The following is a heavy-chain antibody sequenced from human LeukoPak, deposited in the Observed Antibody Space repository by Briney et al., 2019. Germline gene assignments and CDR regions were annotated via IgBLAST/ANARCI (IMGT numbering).Heavy chain of an antibody. Sequence: GGSLRLSCAASRFTFSSYGMHWVRQAPGRGLEWVAVISYDGSNKYYADSVKGRFTISRDNSKNTLYLQMNSLRAEDTAVYYCAKTEDRTGMAYYYYYYMDVWGKGTTVTVSS. CDR1: RFTFSSYG. V-gene: IGHV3-30*18. CDR3: AKTEDRTGMAYYYYYYMDV. D-gene: IGHD5-18*01. CDR2: ISYDGSNK. J-gene: IGHJ6*03.